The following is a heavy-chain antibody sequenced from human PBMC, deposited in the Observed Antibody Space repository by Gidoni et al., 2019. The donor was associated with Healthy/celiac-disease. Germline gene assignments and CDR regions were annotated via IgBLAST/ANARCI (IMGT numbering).Heavy chain of an antibody. D-gene: IGHD4-4*01. CDR2: ISYDGSNK. J-gene: IGHJ4*02. V-gene: IGHV3-30*01. CDR3: AGLDYIGGYFDY. CDR1: GFTFSSYA. Sequence: QVQLVESGGGVVQPGRSLRLSCAASGFTFSSYAMHWVRQAPGKGLEWVAVISYDGSNKCYADSVKGRFTISRDNSKNTLYLQMNSLRAEDTAVYYCAGLDYIGGYFDYWGQGTLVTVSS.